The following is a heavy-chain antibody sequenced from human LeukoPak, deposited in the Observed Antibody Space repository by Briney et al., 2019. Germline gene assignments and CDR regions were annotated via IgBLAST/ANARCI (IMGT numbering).Heavy chain of an antibody. J-gene: IGHJ4*02. CDR2: ISYDGSNK. Sequence: GGSLRLSCAASGFTFSSYAMHWVRQAPGKGLEWVAVISYDGSNKYYADSVKGRFTISRDNSKNTLYLQMNSLRADDTAVYYCARDQSTIVYFDYWGQGTLVTVSS. D-gene: IGHD3-16*02. CDR3: ARDQSTIVYFDY. CDR1: GFTFSSYA. V-gene: IGHV3-30*04.